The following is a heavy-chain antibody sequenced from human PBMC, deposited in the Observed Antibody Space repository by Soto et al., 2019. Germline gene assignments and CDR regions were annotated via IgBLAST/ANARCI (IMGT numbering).Heavy chain of an antibody. D-gene: IGHD1-26*01. V-gene: IGHV3-30*18. CDR1: GFTFNTYG. J-gene: IGHJ6*02. Sequence: QVQLVESGGGVVQPGRSLRLSCAASGFTFNTYGMHWVRQAPGKGLEWVEVITYDGSNKDYGDSVKGRFTISRDNSKDTLYLQMNSLRAEDTAVYYCAKPPGEEGAYGMDVWGQGTTVTVSS. CDR2: ITYDGSNK. CDR3: AKPPGEEGAYGMDV.